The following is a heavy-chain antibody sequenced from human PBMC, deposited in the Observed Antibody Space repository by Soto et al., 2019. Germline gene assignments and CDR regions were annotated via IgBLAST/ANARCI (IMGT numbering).Heavy chain of an antibody. J-gene: IGHJ4*02. CDR1: GFNFDDYA. V-gene: IGHV3-9*01. CDR2: LSWNTGKI. Sequence: EVQLVESGGGLVQPGRSLRLSCATSGFNFDDYAMHWVRQAPGKGLEWVSGLSWNTGKIDYADSVKGRFSISRDNGQNSLYLHMNSLRPEDTDFYYCAKGVEGGYDSYYFDFWGQGTLVTVSS. D-gene: IGHD5-12*01. CDR3: AKGVEGGYDSYYFDF.